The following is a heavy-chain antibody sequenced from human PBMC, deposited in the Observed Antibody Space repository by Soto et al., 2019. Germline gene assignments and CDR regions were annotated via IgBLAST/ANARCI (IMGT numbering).Heavy chain of an antibody. CDR1: GYTFTDYY. J-gene: IGHJ5*02. D-gene: IGHD1-26*01. V-gene: IGHV1-2*04. Sequence: ASVKVSCKASGYTFTDYYIHWVRQAPGQGLEWMGWINPNRGDTSSAQKFQGWVTMTGDTSVNTVYMEMTRLKLDDTAVYYCARGGSGTYSLDPWGQGTLSPSPQ. CDR2: INPNRGDT. CDR3: ARGGSGTYSLDP.